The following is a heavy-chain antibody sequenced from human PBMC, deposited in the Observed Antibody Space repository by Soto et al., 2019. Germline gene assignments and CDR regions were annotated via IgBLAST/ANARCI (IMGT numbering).Heavy chain of an antibody. V-gene: IGHV3-30-3*01. CDR1: GFTFSSYA. CDR2: ISYDGSNK. D-gene: IGHD4-17*01. Sequence: QVQLVESGGGVVQPGRSLRLSCAASGFTFSSYAMHWVLQAPCKGLAWVAFISYDGSNKYYADSVKGRFTISRDNSTNTLYLQMNSLRAEDTAVYYCARELRLTPVTKVTFDYWGQGTLVTASS. J-gene: IGHJ4*02. CDR3: ARELRLTPVTKVTFDY.